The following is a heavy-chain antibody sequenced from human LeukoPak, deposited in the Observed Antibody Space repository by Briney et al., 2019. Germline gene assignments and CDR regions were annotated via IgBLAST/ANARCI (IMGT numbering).Heavy chain of an antibody. CDR2: ISGSGGST. Sequence: GGSLRLSCVASGFTFSNHAMSWVRQAPGKGLEWVSGISGSGGSTYYADSVKGRFTIFRDNSKNTLYLQMNSLTAEDTAVYYCARHVWFGEHNGHENWFDPWGQGTLVIVSS. CDR3: ARHVWFGEHNGHENWFDP. CDR1: GFTFSNHA. J-gene: IGHJ5*02. V-gene: IGHV3-23*01. D-gene: IGHD3-10*01.